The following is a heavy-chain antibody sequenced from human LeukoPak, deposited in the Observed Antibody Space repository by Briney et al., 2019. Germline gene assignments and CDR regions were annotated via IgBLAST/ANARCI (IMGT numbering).Heavy chain of an antibody. CDR3: AKGVVCGSTRCYTPHWFDP. V-gene: IGHV4-4*09. J-gene: IGHJ5*02. Sequence: SETLSLTCTVSGDSISSYYWSWIRQPPGKGLEWIGYIYTSGSTNYNPSLKSRVTISVDTSKNQFSLRLNSVTAAGTAVYYCAKGVVCGSTRCYTPHWFDPWGQGTLVTVSS. D-gene: IGHD2-2*02. CDR1: GDSISSYY. CDR2: IYTSGST.